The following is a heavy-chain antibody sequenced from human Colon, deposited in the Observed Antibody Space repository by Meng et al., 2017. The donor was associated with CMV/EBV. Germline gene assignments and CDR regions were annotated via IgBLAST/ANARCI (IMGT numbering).Heavy chain of an antibody. CDR1: GYDFTTYY. D-gene: IGHD6-19*01. Sequence: ASVKVSCKTSGYDFTTYYIHWLRQAPGQGLEWLGIINPRTASTSRAPKFEGRLAMTRDTSTSTVYMDLSGLRSEDTAVYYCAKIVVPGTRHSGLDAWGQGTLVTVSS. CDR3: AKIVVPGTRHSGLDA. CDR2: INPRTAST. V-gene: IGHV1-46*01. J-gene: IGHJ1*01.